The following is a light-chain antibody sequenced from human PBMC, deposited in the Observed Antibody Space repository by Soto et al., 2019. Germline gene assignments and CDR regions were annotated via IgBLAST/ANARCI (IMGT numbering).Light chain of an antibody. CDR2: DAT. J-gene: IGKJ5*01. Sequence: DIHMTQSPSSLSSSVGYIFAITCQASQDINNYLNWYQQKPGKAPKLLIFDATNLETGVPSRFSGGGSRTHFSFTISSLQPEDFATYYCHQYDSLPPTFGQGTRLEIK. V-gene: IGKV1-33*01. CDR3: HQYDSLPPT. CDR1: QDINNY.